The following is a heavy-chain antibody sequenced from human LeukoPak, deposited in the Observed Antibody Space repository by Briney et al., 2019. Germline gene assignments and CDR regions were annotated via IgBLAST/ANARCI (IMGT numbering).Heavy chain of an antibody. J-gene: IGHJ4*02. CDR1: GGSISSYY. Sequence: PLETLSLTCTVSGGSISSYYWSWIRQPAGKGLEWIGRIYTSGSTNYNPSLKSRVTMSVDTSKNQFSLKLSSVTAADTAVYYCARTGLSTSEGRSFDYWGQGTLVTVSS. CDR3: ARTGLSTSEGRSFDY. CDR2: IYTSGST. D-gene: IGHD6-13*01. V-gene: IGHV4-4*07.